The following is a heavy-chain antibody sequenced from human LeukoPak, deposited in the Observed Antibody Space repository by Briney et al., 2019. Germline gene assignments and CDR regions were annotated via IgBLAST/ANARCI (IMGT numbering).Heavy chain of an antibody. V-gene: IGHV3-7*03. CDR2: IKQDGSEK. J-gene: IGHJ5*02. CDR1: GFTFSSYW. Sequence: PGGSLRLSCVASGFTFSSYWMTWARKAQGKGLEWVANIKQDGSEKYYVDSVKGRFTISRDNAKNSLYLQMNSLRVEDTAVYYCATSTLNWFDPWGQGTLVTVSS. CDR3: ATSTLNWFDP.